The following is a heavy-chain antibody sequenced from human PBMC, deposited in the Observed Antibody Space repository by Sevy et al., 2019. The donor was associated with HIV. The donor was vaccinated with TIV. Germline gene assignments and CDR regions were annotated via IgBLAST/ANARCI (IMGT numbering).Heavy chain of an antibody. CDR3: ATAPGTGY. J-gene: IGHJ4*02. V-gene: IGHV3-15*01. Sequence: GGSLRLSCEASGFILKSFWIHWVRQAPGKGLEWVGRIKSNSDGGATDYAAPVEGRFTMSRDDSETRAYLQINNLKADDTAVYYCATAPGTGYWGQGTLVTVSS. CDR2: IKSNSDGGAT. CDR1: GFILKSFW. D-gene: IGHD3-10*01.